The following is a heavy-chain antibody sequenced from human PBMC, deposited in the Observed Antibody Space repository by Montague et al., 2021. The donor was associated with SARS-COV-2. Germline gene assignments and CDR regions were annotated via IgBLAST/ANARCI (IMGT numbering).Heavy chain of an antibody. CDR3: ARDSRTDFDWLFPDSGSYYYYMDV. CDR1: GGSFNNYY. J-gene: IGHJ6*03. V-gene: IGHV4-4*07. D-gene: IGHD3-9*01. CDR2: IYPTGSTNXNPSLISGST. Sequence: SETLSLTCSVSGGSFNNYYWSWIRQPAGKGLEWIGRIYPTGSTNXNPSLISGSTNYNPSLKGRVSMSLDTSNNQFSLTVTSVTAADTAVYYCARDSRTDFDWLFPDSGSYYYYMDVWGKGTTVTVSS.